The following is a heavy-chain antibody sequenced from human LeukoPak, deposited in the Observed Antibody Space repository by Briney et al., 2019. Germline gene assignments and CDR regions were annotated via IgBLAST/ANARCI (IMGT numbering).Heavy chain of an antibody. CDR3: ARVTSMYSGSYMRAFDI. J-gene: IGHJ3*02. CDR2: INHSGST. D-gene: IGHD1-26*01. CDR1: GGSFSGYY. Sequence: SETLSLTCAVYGGSFSGYYWSWIRQPPGKGLEWIGEINHSGSTNYNPSLKSRVTISVDTSKNQFSLKLSSVTAADTAVYYCARVTSMYSGSYMRAFDIWGQGTTVTVSS. V-gene: IGHV4-34*01.